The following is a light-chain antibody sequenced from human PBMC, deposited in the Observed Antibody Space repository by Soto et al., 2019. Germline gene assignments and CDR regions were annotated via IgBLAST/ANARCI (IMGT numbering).Light chain of an antibody. J-gene: IGKJ2*01. CDR3: EQYGSASYT. V-gene: IGKV3-20*01. Sequence: EIVLTQSPGTLSLSPRERATLSCRASQSISSSYLAWYQQKPDQAPRLFIYASSIRATGIPDRFSGSGSGTDFTLTISRLEPEDCAVYYCEQYGSASYTFGQGTQLEIK. CDR1: QSISSSY. CDR2: ASS.